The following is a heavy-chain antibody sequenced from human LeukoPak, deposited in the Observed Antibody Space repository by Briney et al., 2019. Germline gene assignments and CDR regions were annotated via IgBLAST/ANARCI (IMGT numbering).Heavy chain of an antibody. V-gene: IGHV3-30*18. CDR1: GFTFSSYG. CDR2: ISYDGSNK. D-gene: IGHD6-13*01. J-gene: IGHJ4*02. CDR3: AKDNSSSWLYYFDY. Sequence: GGSLSLSCAASGFTFSSYGMHWVRQAPGKGLEWVAVISYDGSNKYYADSVKGRFTISRDNSKNTLYLQMNSLRAEDTAVYYCAKDNSSSWLYYFDYWGQGTLVTVSS.